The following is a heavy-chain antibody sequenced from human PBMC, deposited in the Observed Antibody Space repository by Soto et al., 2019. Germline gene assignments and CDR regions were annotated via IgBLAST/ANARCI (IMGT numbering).Heavy chain of an antibody. V-gene: IGHV3-7*01. D-gene: IGHD3-3*01. Sequence: EVQLVESGGGLVQPGGSLRLSCAASGFAFSNYWMSWLRQAPGKGLEWVANINQDGNEKYYVDSMKGRFTVSRDNAKKSLYLQMNSLRAEDTAVYYCASAPFGVVLVSQWLDPWGQGTLVTVSS. CDR2: INQDGNEK. CDR3: ASAPFGVVLVSQWLDP. J-gene: IGHJ5*02. CDR1: GFAFSNYW.